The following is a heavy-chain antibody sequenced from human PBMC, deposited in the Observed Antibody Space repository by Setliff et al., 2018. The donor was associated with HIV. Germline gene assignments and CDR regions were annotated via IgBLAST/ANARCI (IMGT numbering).Heavy chain of an antibody. CDR3: ASLDGSESPYIYYYYMDV. CDR1: GGSISTSRYY. D-gene: IGHD3-10*01. CDR2: INYRGNT. J-gene: IGHJ6*03. Sequence: PSETLSLTCTVSGGSISTSRYYWGWIRQPPGKGLEWIGSINYRGNTYYNPSLKSRAAISVDTSKNQISLKLSSATAADTAVYYCASLDGSESPYIYYYYMDVWGEGTEVTVSS. V-gene: IGHV4-39*01.